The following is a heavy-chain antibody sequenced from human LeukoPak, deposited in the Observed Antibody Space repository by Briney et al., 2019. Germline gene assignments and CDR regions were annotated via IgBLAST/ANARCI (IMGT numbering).Heavy chain of an antibody. Sequence: GGSLRLTCTGSGFAFGNYGMTWVRQPPGKGLEWVSAITGSGGTTRYTDSVTGRFTISRDNSGNTLFLQMNSLRVEDTAVYYCAKDPNGDYLGAFDFWGPGTLVTVSS. CDR2: ITGSGGTT. CDR1: GFAFGNYG. CDR3: AKDPNGDYLGAFDF. J-gene: IGHJ3*01. V-gene: IGHV3-23*01. D-gene: IGHD4-17*01.